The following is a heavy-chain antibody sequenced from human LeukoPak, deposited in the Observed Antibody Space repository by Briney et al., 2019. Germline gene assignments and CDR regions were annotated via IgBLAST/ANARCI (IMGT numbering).Heavy chain of an antibody. CDR1: GGSISSGSYY. V-gene: IGHV4-61*02. CDR3: ARDLTAYSSGWYLGWFDP. D-gene: IGHD6-19*01. CDR2: IYTSGST. Sequence: SQTLSLTCTVSGGSISSGSYYRRWIRQPAGKGLEWIGRIYTSGSTNYNPSLNSRVTISVDTSKNQFSLELSSVTAADTAVYYCARDLTAYSSGWYLGWFDPWGQGTLVTVSS. J-gene: IGHJ5*02.